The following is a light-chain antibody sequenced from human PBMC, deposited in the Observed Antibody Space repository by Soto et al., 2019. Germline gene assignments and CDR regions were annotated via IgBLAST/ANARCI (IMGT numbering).Light chain of an antibody. Sequence: IVLTQSPGTLSLSPGERATLSCSASQRVSSSDLAWYQQKPGQAPRLLIYSASSRATGIPDRFSGSGSGTDFTLTISRLEPEDCTVYYCQQDDTFGHATTWEIK. V-gene: IGKV3-20*01. J-gene: IGKJ2*01. CDR2: SAS. CDR3: QQDDT. CDR1: QRVSSSD.